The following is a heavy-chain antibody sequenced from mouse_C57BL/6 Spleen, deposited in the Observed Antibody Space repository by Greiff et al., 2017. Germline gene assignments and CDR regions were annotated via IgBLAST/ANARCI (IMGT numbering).Heavy chain of an antibody. Sequence: QVQLQQSGAELVKPGASVKISCKASGYAFSSYWMNWVKQRPGKGLEWIGQIYPGDGDTNYNGKFKGKATLTADKSSSTAYMQLSSLTSEDSAVYCCATGGSSYSAMDYWGQGTSVTVSS. J-gene: IGHJ4*01. D-gene: IGHD1-1*01. CDR2: IYPGDGDT. CDR3: ATGGSSYSAMDY. CDR1: GYAFSSYW. V-gene: IGHV1-80*01.